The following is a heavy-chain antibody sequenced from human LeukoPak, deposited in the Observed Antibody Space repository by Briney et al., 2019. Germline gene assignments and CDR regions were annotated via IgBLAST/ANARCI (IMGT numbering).Heavy chain of an antibody. CDR2: INPNSGGT. Sequence: ASVKVSCKASGYRFTGYYMHWVRQAPGQGLEWMGWINPNSGGTNYAQKFQGRVTMTRDTSISTAYMELSRLRSDDTAVYYCASGDLRWPYYFDYWGQGTLVTVSS. D-gene: IGHD4-23*01. CDR3: ASGDLRWPYYFDY. J-gene: IGHJ4*02. V-gene: IGHV1-2*02. CDR1: GYRFTGYY.